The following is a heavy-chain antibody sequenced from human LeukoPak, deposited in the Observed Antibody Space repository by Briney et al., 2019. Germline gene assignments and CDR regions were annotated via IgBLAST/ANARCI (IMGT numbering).Heavy chain of an antibody. D-gene: IGHD1-26*01. CDR1: GYTFTSYG. J-gene: IGHJ4*02. Sequence: ASVTVSCKASGYTFTSYGISWVRQAPGQGLEWMGWTSAYNGNTNYAQKLQGRVTMTTDTSTSTAYMELRSLRSDDTAVYYCARMEWELYYFDYWGQGTLVTVSS. CDR3: ARMEWELYYFDY. CDR2: TSAYNGNT. V-gene: IGHV1-18*01.